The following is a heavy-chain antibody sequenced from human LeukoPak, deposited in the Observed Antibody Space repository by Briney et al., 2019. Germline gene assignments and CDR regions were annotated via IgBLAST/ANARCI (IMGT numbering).Heavy chain of an antibody. V-gene: IGHV4-59*01. J-gene: IGHJ4*02. Sequence: PSETLSLTCTVSGGSISSYHWSWIRQPPGKGLEWIGFITYSGSTDHNPSLKSRVTISVDASKNQFSLKLTSVTAADTAVYYCVRHTTSGWYQVVYWGQGTLVTVSS. CDR3: VRHTTSGWYQVVY. CDR1: GGSISSYH. CDR2: ITYSGST. D-gene: IGHD6-19*01.